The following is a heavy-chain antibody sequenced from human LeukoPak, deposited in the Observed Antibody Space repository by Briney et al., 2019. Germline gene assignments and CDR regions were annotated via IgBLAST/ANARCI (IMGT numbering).Heavy chain of an antibody. CDR2: IYTGGSA. D-gene: IGHD3-3*01. V-gene: IGHV3-53*01. CDR3: VSGTIFGVTITDC. J-gene: IGHJ4*02. Sequence: GGSLRLPCAASGFTVSTIHVSWVRQAPGKGLEWVSIIYTGGSAQYAESVKGRFTISRDSSRNTVYLQMNSLRAEDTAVYYCVSGTIFGVTITDCWGQGTLVTVSS. CDR1: GFTVSTIH.